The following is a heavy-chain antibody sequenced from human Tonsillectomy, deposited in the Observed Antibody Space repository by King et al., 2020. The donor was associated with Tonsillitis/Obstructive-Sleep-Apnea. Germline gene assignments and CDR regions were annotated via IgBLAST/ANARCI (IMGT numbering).Heavy chain of an antibody. CDR1: GFTFSNAW. V-gene: IGHV3-15*01. CDR2: IKSKTDGGTT. CDR3: TTEWGYYDILTGYYGDDY. Sequence: VQLVESGGGLVKPGGSLRLSCAASGFTFSNAWMSWVRPAPGKGLEWVGRIKSKTDGGTTDYASPVKVRFTISRDDSKNTLYLQMNSLKTEDTAVYYCTTEWGYYDILTGYYGDDYWGQGTLVTVSS. D-gene: IGHD3-9*01. J-gene: IGHJ4*02.